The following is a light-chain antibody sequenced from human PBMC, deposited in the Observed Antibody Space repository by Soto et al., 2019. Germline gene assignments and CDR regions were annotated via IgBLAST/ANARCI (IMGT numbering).Light chain of an antibody. CDR2: EGI. CDR1: SSDVGSYNL. CDR3: CSYVGSVNVV. Sequence: QSALTQPASVSGSPGQSITISCTGTSSDVGSYNLVSWYQQHPGKAPKLMIYEGIKRPSGVSNRFSGSKSGNTASLTISGLQAEDEADYYCCSYVGSVNVVFGGGTKLTVL. V-gene: IGLV2-23*01. J-gene: IGLJ2*01.